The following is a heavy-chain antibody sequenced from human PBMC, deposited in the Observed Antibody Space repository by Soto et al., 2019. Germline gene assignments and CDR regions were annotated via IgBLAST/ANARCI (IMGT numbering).Heavy chain of an antibody. Sequence: GESLKISCKGSGYSFTSYWIGWVRQMPGKGLEWMGIIYPGDSDTRYSPSFQGQVTISADKSISTAYLQWSSLKASDTAMYYCARPQAGSGSYFGYFDYWGQGTLVTVSS. CDR2: IYPGDSDT. CDR3: ARPQAGSGSYFGYFDY. CDR1: GYSFTSYW. J-gene: IGHJ4*02. V-gene: IGHV5-51*01. D-gene: IGHD1-26*01.